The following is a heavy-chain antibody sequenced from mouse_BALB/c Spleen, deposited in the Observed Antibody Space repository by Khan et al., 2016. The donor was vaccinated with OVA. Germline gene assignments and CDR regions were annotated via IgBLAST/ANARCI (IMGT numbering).Heavy chain of an antibody. D-gene: IGHD1-1*01. CDR2: ISYSGTT. Sequence: EVQLQESGPGLVKPSQSLSLTCTVTGYSITSNYAWSWIRQFPGNKLEWLGYISYSGTTNYNPSLKSRISVTRDTSENQFFLQLKSVATEDTATYYCARQNYYGYALDCLGQGTSVTVFS. CDR1: GYSITSNYA. J-gene: IGHJ4*01. CDR3: ARQNYYGYALDC. V-gene: IGHV3-2*02.